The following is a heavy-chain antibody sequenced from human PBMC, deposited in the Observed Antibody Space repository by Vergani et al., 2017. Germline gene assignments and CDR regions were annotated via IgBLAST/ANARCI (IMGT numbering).Heavy chain of an antibody. J-gene: IGHJ6*03. V-gene: IGHV3-74*03. Sequence: DVHLAESGGGFFQPGGSLRLSCSASGFSFNSYWMHWVRQVPGKGLLWVSRIKSDGSITAYADSVKGRFTISRDNSKNTLYLQMNSLRAEDTAVYYCAKGLGYYYYYYMDVWGKGTTVTVSS. CDR1: GFSFNSYW. CDR3: AKGLGYYYYYYMDV. D-gene: IGHD3-16*01. CDR2: IKSDGSIT.